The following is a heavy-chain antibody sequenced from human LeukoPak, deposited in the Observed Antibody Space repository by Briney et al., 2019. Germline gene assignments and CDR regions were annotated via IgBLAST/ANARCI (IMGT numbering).Heavy chain of an antibody. CDR3: ASGSSSWDTHFDY. Sequence: SETLSLTCTVSGGSISSYYWSWIRQPPGKGLEWIGYIYYSGSTNYNPSLKSRVTISVDTSKNQFSLKLSSVTAADTAVYYCASGSSSWDTHFDYWGQGTLVTVSS. CDR2: IYYSGST. D-gene: IGHD6-13*01. CDR1: GGSISSYY. J-gene: IGHJ4*02. V-gene: IGHV4-59*01.